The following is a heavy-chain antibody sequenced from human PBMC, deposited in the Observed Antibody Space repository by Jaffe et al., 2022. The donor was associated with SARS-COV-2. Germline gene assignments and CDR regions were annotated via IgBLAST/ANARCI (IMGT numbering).Heavy chain of an antibody. Sequence: EVQLVESGGVAVQPGGSLRLSCAASGFRFDDYPMHWVRQVPGKGLEWVSLISWDGSSTYYADSVKGRFTISRDNAKNSLYLQMNSLTAEDTALYYCAKDAGEPVPDNYYMAVWGKGTPVTVSS. V-gene: IGHV3-43D*03. CDR2: ISWDGSST. D-gene: IGHD3-16*01. J-gene: IGHJ6*03. CDR3: AKDAGEPVPDNYYMAV. CDR1: GFRFDDYP.